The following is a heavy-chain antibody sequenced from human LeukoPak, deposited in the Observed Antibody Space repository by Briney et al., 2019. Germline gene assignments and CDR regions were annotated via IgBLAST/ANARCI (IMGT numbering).Heavy chain of an antibody. D-gene: IGHD3-22*01. CDR3: ARLYYYDSSGYYYAYYYYYMDV. CDR1: GGSFSGYY. V-gene: IGHV4-34*01. CDR2: INHSGST. J-gene: IGHJ6*03. Sequence: SETLSLTCAVYGGSFSGYYWSWIRQPPGKGLEWIGEINHSGSTNYNPSLKSRVTISVDTSKNQFSLKLSSVTAADTAVYYCARLYYYDSSGYYYAYYYYYMDVWGKGTTVTVSS.